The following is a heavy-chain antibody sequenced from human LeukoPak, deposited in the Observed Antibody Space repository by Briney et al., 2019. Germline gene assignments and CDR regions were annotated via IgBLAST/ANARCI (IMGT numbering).Heavy chain of an antibody. CDR3: ARPPYTTGMDV. CDR1: GGSISSSSYF. Sequence: SETLSLTCTVSGGSISSSSYFWGWIRQPPGKGLEWIGSFYYSGSTYYNPSLKSRVTISVDTSKNQFSLKLSSVTAADTAVYYCARPPYTTGMDVWGQGTTVTVSS. D-gene: IGHD1-1*01. J-gene: IGHJ6*02. CDR2: FYYSGST. V-gene: IGHV4-39*01.